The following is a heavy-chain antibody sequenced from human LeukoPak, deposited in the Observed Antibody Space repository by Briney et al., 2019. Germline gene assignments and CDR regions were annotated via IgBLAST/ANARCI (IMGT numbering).Heavy chain of an antibody. CDR2: ISYDGSNK. Sequence: GRSLRLSCAASGFTFSSYGMHWVRQAPGKGLEWVAVISYDGSNKYYADSVKGRFTISRDNSKNTLYLQMNSLRAEGTAVYYCAKDQCSSTSCYLVYWGQGTLVTVSS. V-gene: IGHV3-30*18. J-gene: IGHJ4*02. CDR3: AKDQCSSTSCYLVY. D-gene: IGHD2-2*01. CDR1: GFTFSSYG.